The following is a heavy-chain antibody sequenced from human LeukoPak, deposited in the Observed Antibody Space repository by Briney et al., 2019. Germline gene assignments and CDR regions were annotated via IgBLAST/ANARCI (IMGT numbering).Heavy chain of an antibody. V-gene: IGHV3-23*01. CDR1: GFTFSSYA. CDR2: ISGSGGST. D-gene: IGHD2-2*01. CDR3: AKDRLVVPAAMRADGGFDY. J-gene: IGHJ4*02. Sequence: PGGSLRLSCAASGFTFSSYAMSWVRQAPGKGLEWVSAISGSGGSTYHADSVKGRFTISRDNSKNTLYLQMNSLRAEDTAVYYCAKDRLVVPAAMRADGGFDYWGQGTLVTVSS.